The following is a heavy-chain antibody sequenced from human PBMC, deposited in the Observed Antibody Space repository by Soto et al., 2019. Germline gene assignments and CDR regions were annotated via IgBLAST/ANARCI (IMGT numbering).Heavy chain of an antibody. Sequence: VQLVESGGGLVQPGRSLRLSCAASGFTFRDYGLHWVRQAPGTGLEWVAFISYGGDNKYYGDSVRGRFTISRDNPKSTLYLQMTGLRIDDTAIYYWGKALFRWYSDVHYGVDVWGQGTTVTVSS. CDR1: GFTFRDYG. D-gene: IGHD6-13*01. J-gene: IGHJ6*02. CDR2: ISYGGDNK. V-gene: IGHV3-30*18. CDR3: GKALFRWYSDVHYGVDV.